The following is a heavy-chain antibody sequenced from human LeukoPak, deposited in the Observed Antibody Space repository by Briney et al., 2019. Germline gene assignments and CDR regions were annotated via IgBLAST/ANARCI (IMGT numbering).Heavy chain of an antibody. V-gene: IGHV3-23*01. D-gene: IGHD2-2*01. J-gene: IGHJ4*02. CDR3: AKAACTTSCYYNC. CDR1: GFTFSIYA. Sequence: GASLRLSCAASGFTFSIYAMSWVRQAPGKGLEWVSAISGTDGSTYYAESVKGRFTISRDNSKNTLHLQMNSLRAEDTAVYYCAKAACTTSCYYNCWGQGTLVTVSS. CDR2: ISGTDGST.